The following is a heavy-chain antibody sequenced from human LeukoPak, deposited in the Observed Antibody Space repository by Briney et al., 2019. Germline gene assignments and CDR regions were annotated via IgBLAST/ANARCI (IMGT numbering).Heavy chain of an antibody. V-gene: IGHV1-18*01. D-gene: IGHD6-13*01. Sequence: GASVKVSCKASGYTFTNYVISWVGQAPGQGLEWMGWISAYNGNTNYAQKLQGRVTMTTDTSTSTAYMELRSLRSDDTAVYYCARDRAGHSRSWWNYWGQGTLVTVSS. CDR2: ISAYNGNT. CDR3: ARDRAGHSRSWWNY. CDR1: GYTFTNYV. J-gene: IGHJ4*02.